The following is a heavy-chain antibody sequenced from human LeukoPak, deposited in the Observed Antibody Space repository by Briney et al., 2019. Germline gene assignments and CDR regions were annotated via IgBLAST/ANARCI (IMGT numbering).Heavy chain of an antibody. Sequence: SETLSLTCTVSGGSISNYYWSWIRQPPGKGLEWIGYISHSGSTKYNPSLKSRVTVSVDTSQNQFSLRLTSVTAADTAVYWCARDARGYNYDYSWFDTWGQGTLVTVSS. V-gene: IGHV4-59*01. CDR3: ARDARGYNYDYSWFDT. D-gene: IGHD5-18*01. J-gene: IGHJ5*02. CDR2: ISHSGST. CDR1: GGSISNYY.